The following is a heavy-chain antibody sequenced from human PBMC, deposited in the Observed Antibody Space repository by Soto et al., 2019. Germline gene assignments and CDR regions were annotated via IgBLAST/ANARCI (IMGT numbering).Heavy chain of an antibody. Sequence: SETLSLTCAVYGGSFSVYYWTWIRQPPGTGKEWIGEINHSGSTNYNPSLKSRVTISVDTSKNQFSLKLTSVTAADTAVYYCARAKITGLFDYWGQGTLVTVSS. CDR2: INHSGST. V-gene: IGHV4-34*01. CDR1: GGSFSVYY. D-gene: IGHD2-8*02. CDR3: ARAKITGLFDY. J-gene: IGHJ4*02.